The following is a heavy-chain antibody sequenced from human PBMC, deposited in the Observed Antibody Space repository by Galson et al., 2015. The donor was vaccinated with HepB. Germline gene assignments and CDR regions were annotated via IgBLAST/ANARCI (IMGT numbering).Heavy chain of an antibody. D-gene: IGHD6-13*01. Sequence: SLRLPCAASGFIFSTSVMHWVRQVPGKGLEWVAGIWYDGGIKYYADSVKGRFTISRDNSKNTLYLHMNSLRVEDTAVYYCARRMAAAVIDVWGQGTMVTVSS. CDR2: IWYDGGIK. V-gene: IGHV3-33*01. CDR1: GFIFSTSV. J-gene: IGHJ3*01. CDR3: ARRMAAAVIDV.